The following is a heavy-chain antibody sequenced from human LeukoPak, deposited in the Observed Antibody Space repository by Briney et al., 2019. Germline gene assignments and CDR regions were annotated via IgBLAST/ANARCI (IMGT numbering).Heavy chain of an antibody. V-gene: IGHV4-4*07. J-gene: IGHJ3*02. CDR2: ISTGGST. D-gene: IGHD3-3*01. CDR1: GASISSYY. Sequence: TPSETLSLTWTVAGASISSYYWRCIRHPGGKGLEWIGRISTGGSTKYNLSREGPATMSVYTSKNHFSLKLSCVSAAGTAVTFCARDGSDFWSGYYGKGAFDIWGQGTMVTVSS. CDR3: ARDGSDFWSGYYGKGAFDI.